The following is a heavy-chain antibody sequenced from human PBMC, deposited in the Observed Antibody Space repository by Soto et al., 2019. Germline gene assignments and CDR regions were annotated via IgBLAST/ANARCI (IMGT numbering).Heavy chain of an antibody. Sequence: QVHLLQSGPEMKKPGSSVTVSCKASGGTFNTYTFSWVRRAPGQGLEWMGSIIPIFGSANYAPRFQGRLSITADQSATTTYMELISLTSEDTDFYYCGPIPRYSFPTSDPLDNWGQGTLVTVSS. CDR2: IIPIFGSA. CDR1: GGTFNTYT. V-gene: IGHV1-69*08. CDR3: GPIPRYSFPTSDPLDN. J-gene: IGHJ4*02. D-gene: IGHD1-26*01.